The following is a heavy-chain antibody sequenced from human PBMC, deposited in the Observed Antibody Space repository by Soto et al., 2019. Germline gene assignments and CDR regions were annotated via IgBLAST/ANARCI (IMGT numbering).Heavy chain of an antibody. V-gene: IGHV3-23*01. J-gene: IGHJ4*02. CDR3: ATLMTVNGPGWGGSSEY. Sequence: LRLSCATSGFKFNNYAVSWVGQAPGERLEWGSVISSSGGTTYYADSVKGRFTISGDNSRNTVFLKMNTLGAEDTAMYYCATLMTVNGPGWGGSSEYWGQGTRVTVSS. D-gene: IGHD3-10*01. CDR2: ISSSGGTT. CDR1: GFKFNNYA.